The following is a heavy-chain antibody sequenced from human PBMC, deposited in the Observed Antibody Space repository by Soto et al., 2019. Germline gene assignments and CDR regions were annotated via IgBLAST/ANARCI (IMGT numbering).Heavy chain of an antibody. V-gene: IGHV6-1*01. Sequence: SQTLSLTCAISGDSVASHSAAWNWVRQSPSRGLEWLGRTYYRSKWYDDYAVSVKSRITISPDTSKNQFSLHLKSVTPEDTAVYYCARGAGRGYCSGNTCYSPYNYYGMDVWGQGTTVTV. CDR1: GDSVASHSAA. CDR3: ARGAGRGYCSGNTCYSPYNYYGMDV. D-gene: IGHD2-15*01. CDR2: TYYRSKWYD. J-gene: IGHJ6*02.